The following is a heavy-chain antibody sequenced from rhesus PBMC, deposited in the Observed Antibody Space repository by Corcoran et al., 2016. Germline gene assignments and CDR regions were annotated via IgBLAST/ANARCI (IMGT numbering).Heavy chain of an antibody. CDR3: AKDREWLLHRGGLDS. Sequence: EVQLVESGGGLVQPGGSLRLSCAASGFTFSSYGMSWVRQAPGKGLEWVSYINYGGGRTYYADAGKGRFTISRDNSKNTLSLQMNSLRAEDTAVYYCAKDREWLLHRGGLDSWGQGVVVTVSS. J-gene: IGHJ6*01. V-gene: IGHV3S5*01. CDR1: GFTFSSYG. CDR2: INYGGGRT. D-gene: IGHD3-28*01.